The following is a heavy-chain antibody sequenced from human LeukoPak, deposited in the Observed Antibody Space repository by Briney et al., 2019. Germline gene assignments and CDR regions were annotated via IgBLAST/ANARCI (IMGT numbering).Heavy chain of an antibody. V-gene: IGHV3-21*01. CDR3: ARDYGRRAKYGSGSPFDY. J-gene: IGHJ4*02. CDR2: ISSSSSYI. D-gene: IGHD3-10*01. CDR1: GFTFSSYS. Sequence: PGGSLRLSCAASGFTFSSYSMNWVRQAPGKGLEWVSSISSSSSYIYYADSVKGRFAISRDNAKNSPYLQMTSLRAEDTAVYYCARDYGRRAKYGSGSPFDYWGQGTLVTVSS.